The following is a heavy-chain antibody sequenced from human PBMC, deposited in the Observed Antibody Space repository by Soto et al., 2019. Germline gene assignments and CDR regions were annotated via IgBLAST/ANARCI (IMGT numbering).Heavy chain of an antibody. D-gene: IGHD3-3*01. CDR3: AKAGFWSGYYSLVDY. J-gene: IGHJ4*02. V-gene: IGHV3-9*01. Sequence: PGGSLRLSCATSGFTFVDYAMHWVRPAPGKGLEWVSGISWNSGSIGYADSVKGRFTISRDNAKISLYLQMNSLRAEDTALYYCAKAGFWSGYYSLVDYWGQGTLVTVSS. CDR1: GFTFVDYA. CDR2: ISWNSGSI.